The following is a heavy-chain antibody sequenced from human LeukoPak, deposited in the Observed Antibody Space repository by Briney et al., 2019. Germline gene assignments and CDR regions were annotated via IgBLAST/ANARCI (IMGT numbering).Heavy chain of an antibody. J-gene: IGHJ6*04. CDR1: GGTFSSYA. D-gene: IGHD3-10*01. Sequence: SVKVSCKASGGTFSSYAISWVRQAPGQGLEWMGGIIPIFGTANYAQKFQGRVTITADKSTSTAYMELSSLRSADTAVYYCARDIEVTTMVRGVRRGYYYYYGMDVWGKGTTVTVSS. CDR3: ARDIEVTTMVRGVRRGYYYYYGMDV. CDR2: IIPIFGTA. V-gene: IGHV1-69*06.